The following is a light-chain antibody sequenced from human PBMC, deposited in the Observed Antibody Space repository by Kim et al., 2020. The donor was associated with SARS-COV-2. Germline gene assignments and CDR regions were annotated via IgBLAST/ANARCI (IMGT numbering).Light chain of an antibody. V-gene: IGKV3-15*01. J-gene: IGKJ4*01. CDR2: GAS. CDR3: QQYNNWPPLT. Sequence: EIVMTQSPATLSVSPGERATLSCRASESVNSNLAWYQQKPGQAPRLLIYGASTRATGIPARFSGSGSGTEFALTISSLQSEDFAVYYCQQYNNWPPLTFGGGTKLEI. CDR1: ESVNSN.